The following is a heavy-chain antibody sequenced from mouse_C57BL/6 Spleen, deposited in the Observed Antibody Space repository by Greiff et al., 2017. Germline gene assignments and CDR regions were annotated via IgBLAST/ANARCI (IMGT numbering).Heavy chain of an antibody. V-gene: IGHV1-64*01. J-gene: IGHJ2*01. CDR3: ARIPNSSGYDY. D-gene: IGHD3-2*02. Sequence: QVQLKQPGAELVKPGASVKLSCKASGYTFTSYWMHWVKQRPGQGLEWIGMIHPNSGSTNYNEKFKSKATLTVDKSSSTAYMQLSSLTSEDSAVYYCARIPNSSGYDYWGQGTTLTVSS. CDR1: GYTFTSYW. CDR2: IHPNSGST.